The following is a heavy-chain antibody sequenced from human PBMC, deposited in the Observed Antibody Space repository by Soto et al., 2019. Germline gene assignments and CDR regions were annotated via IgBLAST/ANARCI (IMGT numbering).Heavy chain of an antibody. CDR1: GFPFRDYV. CDR2: IRSKAYGGTT. Sequence: GGSLRLSCTASGFPFRDYVMIWLRQAPGKGLEWVGFIRSKAYGGTTEYAASVKGRFTISRDDSKNIAYLQMNSLKTEDTAVYYCARADYYGSPAYWGQGTLVTVSS. V-gene: IGHV3-49*03. CDR3: ARADYYGSPAY. J-gene: IGHJ4*02. D-gene: IGHD3-10*01.